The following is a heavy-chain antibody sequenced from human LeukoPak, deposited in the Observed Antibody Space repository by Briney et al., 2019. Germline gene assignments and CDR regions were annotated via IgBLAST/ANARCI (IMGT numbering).Heavy chain of an antibody. Sequence: GGSLRLSCAASGFTFSSYSMNWVRQAPGKGLEWVPSISSSSSYIYYADSVKGRFTISRDNSKNTLYLQMNSLRAEDTAVYYCAKGFRMTTVTHYFDYWGQGTLVTVSS. V-gene: IGHV3-21*01. CDR3: AKGFRMTTVTHYFDY. CDR2: ISSSSSYI. J-gene: IGHJ4*02. D-gene: IGHD4-17*01. CDR1: GFTFSSYS.